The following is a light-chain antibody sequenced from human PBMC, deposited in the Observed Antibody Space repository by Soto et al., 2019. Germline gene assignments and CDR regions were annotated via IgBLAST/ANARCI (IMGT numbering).Light chain of an antibody. CDR1: SSDVGGYKY. J-gene: IGLJ1*01. CDR3: RSYTSSSSYV. CDR2: EVS. Sequence: QSALTQPPSASGSPGQSVTISCTGTSSDVGGYKYVSWYQQHPGKAPKLMIFEVSRRPSGVPDRFSGSKSGNTASLTISGLQAEDEADYYCRSYTSSSSYVFGTGTKVTVL. V-gene: IGLV2-8*01.